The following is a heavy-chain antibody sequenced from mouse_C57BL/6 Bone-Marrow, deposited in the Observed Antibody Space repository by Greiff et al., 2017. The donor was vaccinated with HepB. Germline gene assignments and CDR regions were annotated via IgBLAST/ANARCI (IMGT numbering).Heavy chain of an antibody. CDR3: ASPGYYYGSSYLDY. V-gene: IGHV1-55*01. J-gene: IGHJ2*01. CDR1: GYTFTSYW. CDR2: IYPGSGST. Sequence: QVQLKQSGAELVKPGASVKMSCKASGYTFTSYWITWVKQRPGQGLEWIGDIYPGSGSTNYNEKFKSKATLTVDTSSSTAYMQLSSLTSEDSAVYYCASPGYYYGSSYLDYWGQGTTLTVSS. D-gene: IGHD1-1*01.